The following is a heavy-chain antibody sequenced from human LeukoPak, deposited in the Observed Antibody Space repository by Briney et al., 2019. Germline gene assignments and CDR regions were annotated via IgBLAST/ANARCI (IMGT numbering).Heavy chain of an antibody. CDR1: GGSISSGDYY. CDR3: ARDMTTWWYNWFDP. J-gene: IGHJ5*02. D-gene: IGHD4-11*01. CDR2: IYYSGST. V-gene: IGHV4-30-4*01. Sequence: SETLSLTCTVSGGSISSGDYYWSWIRQPPGKGLEWIGYIYYSGSTYYNPSLKSRVTISVDTSKNQFSLKLSSVTAADTAVYYCARDMTTWWYNWFDPWGQGTLVTVSS.